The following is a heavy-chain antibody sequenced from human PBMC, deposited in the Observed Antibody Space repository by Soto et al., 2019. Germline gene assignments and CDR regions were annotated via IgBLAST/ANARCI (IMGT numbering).Heavy chain of an antibody. V-gene: IGHV3-30-3*01. J-gene: IGHJ6*02. CDR1: GFTFSSYA. Sequence: ESGGGVVQPGRSLRLSCAASGFTFSSYAMHWVRQAPGKGLEWVAVISYDGSNKYYADSVKGRFTISRDNSKNPLYLQMNSLRAEDTAVYYCARDEGLRYCDWLLTGLEMDVWGQGTTVTVSS. D-gene: IGHD3-9*01. CDR2: ISYDGSNK. CDR3: ARDEGLRYCDWLLTGLEMDV.